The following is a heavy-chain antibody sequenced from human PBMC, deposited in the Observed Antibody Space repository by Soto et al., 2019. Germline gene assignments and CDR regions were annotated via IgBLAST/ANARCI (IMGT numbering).Heavy chain of an antibody. CDR1: GGTFSSYA. J-gene: IGHJ6*03. Sequence: ASVKVSCKASGGTFSSYAISWVRQAPGQGLEWMGGIIPIFGTANYAQKFQGRVTITADESTSTAYMELSSLRSEDTAVYYGARGGVVVRAASSAYDCCYMDVWGKGTTVTVSS. D-gene: IGHD2-2*01. CDR2: IIPIFGTA. V-gene: IGHV1-69*13. CDR3: ARGGVVVRAASSAYDCCYMDV.